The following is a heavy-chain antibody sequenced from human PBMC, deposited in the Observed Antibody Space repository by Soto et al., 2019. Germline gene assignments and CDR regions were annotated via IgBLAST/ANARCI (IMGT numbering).Heavy chain of an antibody. CDR1: GFTFSSYG. Sequence: PGGSLRLSCAASGFTFSSYGISWIRLSPGKGLEWVSVISGGGDTTYYTPSVKGRFTISRDDFRNTLYLQMNSLRTEDTAIYYCAKLRDFVVLPAGILYYWGPGTLVTVSS. V-gene: IGHV3-23*01. CDR3: AKLRDFVVLPAGILYY. CDR2: ISGGGDTT. J-gene: IGHJ4*02. D-gene: IGHD2-8*01.